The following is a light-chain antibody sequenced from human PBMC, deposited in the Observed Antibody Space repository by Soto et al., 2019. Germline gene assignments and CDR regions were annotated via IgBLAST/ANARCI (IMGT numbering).Light chain of an antibody. CDR1: QSVSSY. J-gene: IGKJ1*01. CDR3: QQRSTWPVT. CDR2: DTS. V-gene: IGKV3-11*01. Sequence: EIVLTQSPATLSLSPGEGATLSCRASQSVSSYLAWYQQKPGQAPRLLIYDTSNRATGIPARFSGSGSGTDFTLIISSLEPEDFAVYYCQQRSTWPVTFGLGTKGEV.